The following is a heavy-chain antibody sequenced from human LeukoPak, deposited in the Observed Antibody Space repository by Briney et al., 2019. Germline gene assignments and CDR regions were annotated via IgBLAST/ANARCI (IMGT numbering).Heavy chain of an antibody. Sequence: ASVKVSCKASGYTFTSYYMHWVRQAPGQGLEWMGIINPSGGSTSYAQKFQGRVTMTRDTSMSTVYMELSSLRSEDTAVYYCARDPPCSSTSCYKTFDYWGQGTLVTVSS. CDR1: GYTFTSYY. CDR2: INPSGGST. CDR3: ARDPPCSSTSCYKTFDY. J-gene: IGHJ4*02. D-gene: IGHD2-2*02. V-gene: IGHV1-46*01.